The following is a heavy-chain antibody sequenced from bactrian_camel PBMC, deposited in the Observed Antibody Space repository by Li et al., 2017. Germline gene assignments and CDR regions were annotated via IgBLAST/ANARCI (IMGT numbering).Heavy chain of an antibody. D-gene: IGHD4*01. CDR2: VKSTDTTT. J-gene: IGHJ4*01. V-gene: IGHV3S1*01. CDR3: AADITIPTQPCGYGYNF. CDR1: GFTFSSYW. Sequence: QVQLVESGGGSVQAGGSLRLSCAASGFTFSSYWMYWVRQAPGKGLEWVARVKSTDTTTVYADSVKGRFTISQDNGKNNLYLQMDSLQVEDTAVYYCAADITIPTQPCGYGYNFWGQGTQVTVS.